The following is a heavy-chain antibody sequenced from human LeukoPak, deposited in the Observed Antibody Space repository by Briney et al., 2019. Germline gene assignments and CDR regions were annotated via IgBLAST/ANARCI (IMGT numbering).Heavy chain of an antibody. CDR3: ARKGIAAADAYFDY. D-gene: IGHD6-13*01. CDR1: GGSISSSSW. V-gene: IGHV4-4*02. CDR2: IYHGGST. J-gene: IGHJ4*02. Sequence: PSGTLSLTCAVSGGSISSSSWWSWVRQPPGKGLEWIAEIYHGGSTNYNPSLKSRVTISVDKSKNQFSLKLSSVTAADTAVYYCARKGIAAADAYFDYWGQGTLVTVSS.